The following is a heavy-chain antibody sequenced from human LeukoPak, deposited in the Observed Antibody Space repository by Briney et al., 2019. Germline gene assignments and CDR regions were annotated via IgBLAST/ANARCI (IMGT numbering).Heavy chain of an antibody. CDR1: GFTFSSYG. J-gene: IGHJ4*02. CDR2: IQYDGSNQ. Sequence: PGGSLRLSCTASGFTFSSYGMHWVRQAPGKGLEWVAYIQYDGSNQQYADSVRGRFSISRDSSKNIPYLQMNSLRAEDTAVYYCAREAGYYDSSGYYIVWGQGTLVTVSS. V-gene: IGHV3-30*02. D-gene: IGHD3-22*01. CDR3: AREAGYYDSSGYYIV.